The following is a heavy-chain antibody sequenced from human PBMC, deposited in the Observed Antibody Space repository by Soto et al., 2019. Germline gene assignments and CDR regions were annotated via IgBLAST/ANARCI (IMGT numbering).Heavy chain of an antibody. V-gene: IGHV1-69*13. J-gene: IGHJ6*02. Sequence: SVKVSCKASGGTFSSYSISWVLQAPGQGLEWMGGIIPIFGTANYAQKFQGRVTITADESTSTAYMELSSLRSEDTAVYYCARREGYYYGMDVWGQGTTVTVSS. CDR2: IIPIFGTA. D-gene: IGHD1-26*01. CDR1: GGTFSSYS. CDR3: ARREGYYYGMDV.